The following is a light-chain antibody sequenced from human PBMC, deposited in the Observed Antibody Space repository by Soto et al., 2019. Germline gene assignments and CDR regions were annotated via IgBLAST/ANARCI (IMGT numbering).Light chain of an antibody. Sequence: QSVLTQPASVSGSPGQSITISCTGTSSDVGGYNYVSWYQQHPGKAPKLMIYEVSNRPSGVSNRFSGSKSGNTASLTISGLQAEDEADYYCSSYTSSSTLGVFGXXXXLTVL. J-gene: IGLJ1*01. CDR1: SSDVGGYNY. V-gene: IGLV2-14*01. CDR2: EVS. CDR3: SSYTSSSTLGV.